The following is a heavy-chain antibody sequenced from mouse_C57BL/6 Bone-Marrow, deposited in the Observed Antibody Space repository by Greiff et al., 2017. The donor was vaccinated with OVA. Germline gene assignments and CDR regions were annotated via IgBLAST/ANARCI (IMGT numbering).Heavy chain of an antibody. CDR2: TFYSGIT. CDR3: ARSNWDSYYAMDY. Sequence: EVQVVESGPSLVRPSQTLSLTCTVTGFSINSDCYWIWIRQFPGNKLEYIGYTFYSGITYYNPSLESRTYITRDTSKNQFSLKLSSVTTEDTATYYCARSNWDSYYAMDYWGQGTSVTVSS. J-gene: IGHJ4*01. CDR1: GFSINSDCY. D-gene: IGHD4-1*01. V-gene: IGHV3-3*01.